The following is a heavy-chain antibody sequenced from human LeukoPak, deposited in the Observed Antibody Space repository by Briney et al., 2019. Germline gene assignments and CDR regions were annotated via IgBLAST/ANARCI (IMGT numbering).Heavy chain of an antibody. D-gene: IGHD1-14*01. CDR1: GYTFTNYG. CDR3: ARAPRTDYHNYYMDV. CDR2: ISAYNGDI. V-gene: IGHV1-18*01. Sequence: ASVTVSCKASGYTFTNYGISWVRQAPGQGLEWMGWISAYNGDIKNAQKFQGRVTMTTDTSTSTAYMELRSLRSDDTAVYYCARAPRTDYHNYYMDVWGRGTTVTVSS. J-gene: IGHJ6*03.